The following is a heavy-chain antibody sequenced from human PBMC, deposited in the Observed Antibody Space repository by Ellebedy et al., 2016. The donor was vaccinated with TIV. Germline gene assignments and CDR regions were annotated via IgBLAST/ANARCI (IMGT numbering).Heavy chain of an antibody. CDR1: GFTFSSHW. CDR3: ARTYQTAMVRGVISPCDY. J-gene: IGHJ4*02. V-gene: IGHV3-7*01. D-gene: IGHD3-10*01. Sequence: GGSLRLXXAASGFTFSSHWMTWVRQAPGKGLEWVANIKQDGTGEYYVDSVKGRFTISRDNAKNSLYLQMNSLRAEDTAVYYCARTYQTAMVRGVISPCDYWGQGTLVTVSS. CDR2: IKQDGTGE.